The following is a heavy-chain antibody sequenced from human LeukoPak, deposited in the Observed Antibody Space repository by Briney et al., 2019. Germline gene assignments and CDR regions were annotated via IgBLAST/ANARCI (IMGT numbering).Heavy chain of an antibody. J-gene: IGHJ4*02. V-gene: IGHV3-9*01. Sequence: GRSLRLSCAASGFTFDDYAMHWVRQAPGKGLEWVSGISWNSGSIGYADSVKGRFTISRDNAKNSLYLQMNSLRAEGTAVYYCARVWLGATYYFDYWGQGTLVTVSS. D-gene: IGHD6-19*01. CDR1: GFTFDDYA. CDR2: ISWNSGSI. CDR3: ARVWLGATYYFDY.